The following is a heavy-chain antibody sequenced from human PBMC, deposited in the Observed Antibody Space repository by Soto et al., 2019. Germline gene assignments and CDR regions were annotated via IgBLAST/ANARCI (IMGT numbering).Heavy chain of an antibody. CDR3: ARGGVLWFGEFYYYYGMDV. J-gene: IGHJ6*02. V-gene: IGHV1-8*01. Sequence: ASVKVSCKASGYTFTSYDINWVRQATGQGLEWMGWMNPNSGNTGYAQKFQGRVTMTRNTSISTAYMELSSLRSEDTAVYYCARGGVLWFGEFYYYYGMDVWGQGTTVTVSS. CDR2: MNPNSGNT. D-gene: IGHD3-10*01. CDR1: GYTFTSYD.